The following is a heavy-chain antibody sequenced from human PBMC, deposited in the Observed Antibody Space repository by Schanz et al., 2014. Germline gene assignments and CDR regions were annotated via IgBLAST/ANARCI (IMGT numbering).Heavy chain of an antibody. Sequence: QALLQESGPGLVKPSGTLSLTCSVSGGFINAFYWSWIRQPPGKGLEWLGYVYYARSTKYKSSLRSRLTMSVETSKHQFSLRLTAVTAADTAVYYCAGYDFGGNSSGDWGQGVLVIVSS. V-gene: IGHV4-59*03. CDR1: GGFINAFY. CDR2: VYYARST. J-gene: IGHJ4*02. D-gene: IGHD2-21*02. CDR3: AGYDFGGNSSGD.